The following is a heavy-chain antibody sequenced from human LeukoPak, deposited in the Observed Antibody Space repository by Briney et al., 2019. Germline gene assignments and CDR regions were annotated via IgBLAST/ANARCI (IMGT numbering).Heavy chain of an antibody. CDR2: ISSSGSTI. V-gene: IGHV3-11*01. D-gene: IGHD2-15*01. J-gene: IGHJ4*02. Sequence: VTPGGSLRLSCASSGFTFSDYYMSWIRQAPGKGLEWVSYISSSGSTIYYADSVKGRFTISRDNAKNSLYLQMNSLRAEDTAVYYCARTPPHPHFDYWGQGTLVTVSS. CDR3: ARTPPHPHFDY. CDR1: GFTFSDYY.